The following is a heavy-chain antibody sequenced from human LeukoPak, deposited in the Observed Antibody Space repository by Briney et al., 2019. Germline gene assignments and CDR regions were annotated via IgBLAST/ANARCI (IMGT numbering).Heavy chain of an antibody. CDR2: IYYSGST. Sequence: SETLSLTCTVSGGSFSSYYWSWIRQPPGKGLEWIGYIYYSGSTNYNPSLNSRVTMSIDTSKTQFSLNLSSAAAADTAVYYCARDDSGTYPYAFDIWGQGTLVTVSS. D-gene: IGHD1-26*01. CDR1: GGSFSSYY. CDR3: ARDDSGTYPYAFDI. J-gene: IGHJ3*02. V-gene: IGHV4-59*01.